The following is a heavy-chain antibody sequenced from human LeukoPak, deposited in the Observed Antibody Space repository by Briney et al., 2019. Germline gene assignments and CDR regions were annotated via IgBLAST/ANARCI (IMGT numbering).Heavy chain of an antibody. V-gene: IGHV3-30*02. CDR1: GLTFSTYG. CDR3: AKDALHWLNQLLSVAYFDY. D-gene: IGHD2-2*01. J-gene: IGHJ4*02. Sequence: PGGSLRLSCAASGLTFSTYGMHWVRQAPGKGLEWVAFIRYDGSIKYYADSVRGRFTISRDNSKNTLYVQMNSLRDEDTAVYYCAKDALHWLNQLLSVAYFDYWGQGTLVTVSS. CDR2: IRYDGSIK.